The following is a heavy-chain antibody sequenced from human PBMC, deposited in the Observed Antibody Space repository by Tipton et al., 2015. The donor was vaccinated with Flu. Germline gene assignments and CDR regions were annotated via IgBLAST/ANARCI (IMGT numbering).Heavy chain of an antibody. D-gene: IGHD1-14*01. Sequence: TLSLTCTVSGASISSSSYFCAWIRQPPGKGLEWIGSIYYSGSTYYNPSLKSRVTISVDTSKNQVSLKLSSVTSADTAVYYCAKGGWYKDYWGQGTMVTVSS. CDR2: IYYSGST. J-gene: IGHJ3*01. V-gene: IGHV4-39*07. CDR1: GASISSSSYF. CDR3: AKGGWYKDY.